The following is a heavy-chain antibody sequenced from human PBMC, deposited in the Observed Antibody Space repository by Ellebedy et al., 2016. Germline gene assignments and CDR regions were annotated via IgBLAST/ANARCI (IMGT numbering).Heavy chain of an antibody. CDR3: AKDLAMVVPYGMDV. V-gene: IGHV3-23*01. CDR2: ISDSGTKT. J-gene: IGHJ6*02. Sequence: GGSLRLSCEASGFTFSSHAMSWVRQAPGKGLEWVSAISDSGTKTYYADSMKGRLTVSRDNSRNTLYLHMKSLRVEDTAVYYCAKDLAMVVPYGMDVWGQGTTVTVSS. D-gene: IGHD2-21*01. CDR1: GFTFSSHA.